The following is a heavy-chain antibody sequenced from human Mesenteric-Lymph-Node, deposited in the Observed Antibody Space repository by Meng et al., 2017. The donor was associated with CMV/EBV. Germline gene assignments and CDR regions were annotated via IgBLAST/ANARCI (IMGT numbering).Heavy chain of an antibody. CDR3: AKDRHEFWTGKKWFDS. Sequence: GGSLRLSCEASGFNFNLFVMHWVRQAPGKGREGVALIPYDGNKEYYADSVKGRFTISRDNSKNALYLKMSGRRPEDTAVYYCAKDRHEFWTGKKWFDSWGQGTQVTVSS. V-gene: IGHV3-30*02. D-gene: IGHD3/OR15-3a*01. CDR1: GFNFNLFV. J-gene: IGHJ5*01. CDR2: IPYDGNKE.